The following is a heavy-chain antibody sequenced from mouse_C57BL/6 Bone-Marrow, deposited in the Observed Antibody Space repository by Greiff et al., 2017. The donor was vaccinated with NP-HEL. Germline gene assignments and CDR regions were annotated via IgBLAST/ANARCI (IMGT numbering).Heavy chain of an antibody. V-gene: IGHV5-4*01. J-gene: IGHJ2*01. CDR3: ARDRAYYYGTLDY. D-gene: IGHD1-1*01. CDR2: ISDGGSYT. Sequence: EVQLVESGGGLVKPGGSLKLSCAASGFTFSSYAMSWVRQTPEKRLEWVATISDGGSYTYYPDNVKGRFTISRDNAKNNLYLQMSHLKSEDTAMYYCARDRAYYYGTLDYWGQGTTLTVSS. CDR1: GFTFSSYA.